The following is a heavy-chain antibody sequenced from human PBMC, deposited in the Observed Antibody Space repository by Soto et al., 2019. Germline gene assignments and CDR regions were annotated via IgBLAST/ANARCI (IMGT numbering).Heavy chain of an antibody. CDR1: GFTFSSYG. CDR3: ANSHLDTAMEYYYYYGMDV. Sequence: GGSLRLSCAASGFTFSSYGMHWVRQAPGKGLEWVAVISYDGSNKYYADSVKGRFTISRDNSKNTLYLQMNSLRAEDTAVYYCANSHLDTAMEYYYYYGMDVWGQGTTVTVSS. V-gene: IGHV3-30*18. CDR2: ISYDGSNK. J-gene: IGHJ6*02. D-gene: IGHD5-18*01.